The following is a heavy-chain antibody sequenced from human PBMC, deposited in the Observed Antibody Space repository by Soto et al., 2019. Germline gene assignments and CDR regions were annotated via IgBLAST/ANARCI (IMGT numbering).Heavy chain of an antibody. D-gene: IGHD3-10*01. CDR3: AKYGSGNYGAYALDI. CDR1: GFTFGSYW. V-gene: IGHV3-7*01. J-gene: IGHJ3*02. CDR2: INPGGREK. Sequence: GGSLRLSCAASGFTFGSYWMSWVRQAPGKGLEWAANINPGGREKNYVDSVKGRFSISRDDAEKSHHLQMNSLRVEDTAVYYCAKYGSGNYGAYALDIWGQGTMVTVSS.